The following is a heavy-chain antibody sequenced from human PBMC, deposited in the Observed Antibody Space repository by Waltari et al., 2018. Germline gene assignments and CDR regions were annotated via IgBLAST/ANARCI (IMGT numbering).Heavy chain of an antibody. CDR3: ARDALTPYYYYYYMDV. V-gene: IGHV3-48*04. Sequence: VQLVESGGGLVQPGGSRRLYCAASGFTFNNDNIHWVRQAPGKGLEWIAYIISGGSTIYYADSVRGRFTISRDTAKNSLYLQLNSLRVEDTAVYYCARDALTPYYYYYYMDVWGKGTTITVSS. J-gene: IGHJ6*03. CDR2: IISGGSTI. D-gene: IGHD1-20*01. CDR1: GFTFNNDN.